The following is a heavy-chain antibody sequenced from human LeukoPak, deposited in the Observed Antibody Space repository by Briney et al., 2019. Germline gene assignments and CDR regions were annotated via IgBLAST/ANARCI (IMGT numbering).Heavy chain of an antibody. D-gene: IGHD2-15*01. CDR1: GFTFDDYS. CDR3: AKDMVGGDDY. J-gene: IGHJ4*02. Sequence: PGGSLRLSCAASGFTFDDYSMHWVRQAPGKGLEWVSLISGDGGSTYYAASVKGRFTISRDNSKNSLYLQMSSLRTEDTAMYFCAKDMVGGDDYWGQGTLVTVSS. V-gene: IGHV3-43*02. CDR2: ISGDGGST.